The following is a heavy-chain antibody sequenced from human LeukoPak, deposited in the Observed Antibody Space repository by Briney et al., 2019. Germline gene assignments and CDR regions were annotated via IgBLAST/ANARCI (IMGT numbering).Heavy chain of an antibody. Sequence: SETLSLTCTVSGGSISSYYWSWIRQPPGKGLEWNGYIYYSGSTNYNPSLKSRVTISVDTSKNQFSLKLSSVTAADTAVYYCARTPADYGDWFDPWGQGTLVTVSS. D-gene: IGHD4-17*01. V-gene: IGHV4-59*08. J-gene: IGHJ5*02. CDR3: ARTPADYGDWFDP. CDR2: IYYSGST. CDR1: GGSISSYY.